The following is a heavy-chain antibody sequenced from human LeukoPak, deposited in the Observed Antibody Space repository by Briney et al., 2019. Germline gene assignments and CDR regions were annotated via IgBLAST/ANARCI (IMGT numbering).Heavy chain of an antibody. CDR2: IYHSGNT. D-gene: IGHD2-2*01. Sequence: SETLSLTCAVSGYSISSGYYWGWIRQPPGKGLEWIGSIYHSGNTYYNPSLKSRVTISVDTSKNQFSLKLSSVTAADTAVYYCARVKVPAAPNDAFDIWGQGTMVTVSS. CDR3: ARVKVPAAPNDAFDI. CDR1: GYSISSGYY. J-gene: IGHJ3*02. V-gene: IGHV4-38-2*01.